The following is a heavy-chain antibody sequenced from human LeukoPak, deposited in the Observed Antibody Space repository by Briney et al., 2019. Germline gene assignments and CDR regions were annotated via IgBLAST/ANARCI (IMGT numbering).Heavy chain of an antibody. CDR3: ARQGYYGSGSYYPWYFDL. J-gene: IGHJ2*01. V-gene: IGHV4-59*08. D-gene: IGHD3-10*01. CDR2: IYDSGST. CDR1: GGSICSYY. Sequence: SETLSLTCTVSGGSICSYYWSWIRQPPGKGLECIGYIYDSGSTNYNPSLKSRVTISVDTSKNQFSLKLSSVTAADTAVYYCARQGYYGSGSYYPWYFDLWGRGTLVTVSS.